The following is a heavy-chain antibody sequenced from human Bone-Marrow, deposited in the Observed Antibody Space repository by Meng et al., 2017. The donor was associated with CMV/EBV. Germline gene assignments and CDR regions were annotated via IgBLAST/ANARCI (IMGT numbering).Heavy chain of an antibody. CDR2: IYYSGST. V-gene: IGHV4-59*01. Sequence: SETLSLTCTVSGGSISSYYWSWIRQPPGKGLEWIGYIYYSGSTNYNPSLKSRVTISVDTSKNQFSLKLSSVTAADTAVYYCARGGAPPSYYYFDYWGQGTLVTVSS. CDR3: ARGGAPPSYYYFDY. D-gene: IGHD3-10*01. CDR1: GGSISSYY. J-gene: IGHJ4*02.